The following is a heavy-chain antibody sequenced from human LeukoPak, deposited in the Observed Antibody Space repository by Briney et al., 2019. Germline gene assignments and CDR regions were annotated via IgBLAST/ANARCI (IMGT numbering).Heavy chain of an antibody. Sequence: KPSETLSLTCTVSGDSITNTYYYWGWIRQSPGKGLEWIGTFHSGGSTYFSPSLKNRLTISVDTSKNQFSLRLSSVTAADTAVYYCARGLSWYTYFDYWGQGTLVTVSS. CDR1: GDSITNTYYY. D-gene: IGHD6-13*01. J-gene: IGHJ4*02. V-gene: IGHV4-39*01. CDR3: ARGLSWYTYFDY. CDR2: FHSGGST.